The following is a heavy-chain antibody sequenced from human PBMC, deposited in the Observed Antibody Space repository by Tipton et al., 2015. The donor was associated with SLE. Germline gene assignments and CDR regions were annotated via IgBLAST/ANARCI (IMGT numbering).Heavy chain of an antibody. Sequence: SLRLSCAASGFTLTSYAMSWVRQAPGKGLEWVSIIYSGDTTYYADSVNGRFTLSRDNSKNTLYLQMNSLRAEDTAVYYCAKDSSMIVLYGMDVWGQGTTVTVSS. D-gene: IGHD3-22*01. J-gene: IGHJ6*02. V-gene: IGHV3-23*03. CDR2: IYSGDTT. CDR3: AKDSSMIVLYGMDV. CDR1: GFTLTSYA.